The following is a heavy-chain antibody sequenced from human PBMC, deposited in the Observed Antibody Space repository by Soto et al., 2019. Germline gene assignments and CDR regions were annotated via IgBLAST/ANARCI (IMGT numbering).Heavy chain of an antibody. CDR1: INTFTGYG. CDR3: ASTVLDCSGGSCYFLQYFHH. D-gene: IGHD2-15*01. Sequence: ASVKVSCKASINTFTGYGVTWVRQAPGHGLEWVGWISAHNGNTNYAQNFQGRVTMTTDTSTSTAYMELRSLRSDDTAVYYCASTVLDCSGGSCYFLQYFHHWGQGTLVTVSS. CDR2: ISAHNGNT. V-gene: IGHV1-18*01. J-gene: IGHJ1*01.